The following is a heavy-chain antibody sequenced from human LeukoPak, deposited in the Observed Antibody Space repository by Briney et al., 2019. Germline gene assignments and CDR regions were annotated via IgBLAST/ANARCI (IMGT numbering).Heavy chain of an antibody. D-gene: IGHD3/OR15-3a*01. Sequence: SVKVSCKASGDNFNNYAVNWVRQAPGQGLQWMGRIIPALDRANYAHNFPGRLTITADKSTKTAYMELSSLQSEDTGLYFCARRTDAVDDAFDIWGQGTMLIVSS. V-gene: IGHV1-69*04. CDR1: GDNFNNYA. J-gene: IGHJ3*02. CDR3: ARRTDAVDDAFDI. CDR2: IIPALDRA.